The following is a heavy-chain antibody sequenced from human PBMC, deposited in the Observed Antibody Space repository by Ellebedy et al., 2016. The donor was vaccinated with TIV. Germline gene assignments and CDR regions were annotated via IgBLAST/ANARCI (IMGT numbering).Heavy chain of an antibody. CDR3: AREGGVYFFDY. Sequence: AASVKVSCKSSGYTFISDLIHWVRQAPGQGLEWMGAVNPSNGGTGYARKFQGRVTMTRDTSASTVYLELSSLRSEDTAVYYCAREGGVYFFDYWGQGTLVTVSS. D-gene: IGHD2-8*02. V-gene: IGHV1-46*01. J-gene: IGHJ4*02. CDR2: VNPSNGGT. CDR1: GYTFISDL.